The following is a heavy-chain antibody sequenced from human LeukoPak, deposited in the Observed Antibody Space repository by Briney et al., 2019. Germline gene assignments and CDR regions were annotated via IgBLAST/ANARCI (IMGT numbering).Heavy chain of an antibody. V-gene: IGHV4-4*07. J-gene: IGHJ3*02. CDR1: GGSIRNYD. Sequence: PSETLSLTCTVSGGSIRNYDWSWIWQPVGKGLEWIGRIYSSGSTDYNPSLKSRVTMSIDTSKNQFSLKLASVTAADTAVYYCARRESGSNAFHIWGQGTMVTVSS. CDR2: IYSSGST. D-gene: IGHD5-24*01. CDR3: ARRESGSNAFHI.